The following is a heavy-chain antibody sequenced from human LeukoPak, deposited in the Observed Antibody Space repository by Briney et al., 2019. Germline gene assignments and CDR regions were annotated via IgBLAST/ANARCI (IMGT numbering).Heavy chain of an antibody. D-gene: IGHD5-24*01. J-gene: IGHJ4*02. CDR1: GYTFTGYY. Sequence: GASVKVPCKASGYTFTGYYMHWVRQVPGQGLEWMGRINPNSGGTNYAQKFQGRVTMTRDTSISTAYMELSRLRSDDTAVYYCAREGGNGYNHFDYWGQGTLVTVSS. V-gene: IGHV1-2*06. CDR2: INPNSGGT. CDR3: AREGGNGYNHFDY.